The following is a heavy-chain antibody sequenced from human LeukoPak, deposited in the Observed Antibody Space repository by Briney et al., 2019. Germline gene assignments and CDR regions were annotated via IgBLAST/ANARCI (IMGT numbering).Heavy chain of an antibody. CDR2: IYSGGYT. V-gene: IGHV3-53*01. CDR1: GFTVSSNY. D-gene: IGHD6-13*01. J-gene: IGHJ4*02. CDR3: ARTAAGTFFDY. Sequence: GGSLRLSCTVSGFTVSSNYMSCVRQAPGKGLEWVSIIYSGGYTFYADSVKGRFTISRDNSKNTLYLQMNSLRAEDTAVYYCARTAAGTFFDYWGQGTLVTVSS.